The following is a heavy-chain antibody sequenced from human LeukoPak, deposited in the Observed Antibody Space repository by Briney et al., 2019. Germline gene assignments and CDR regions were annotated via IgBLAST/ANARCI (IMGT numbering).Heavy chain of an antibody. Sequence: ASVKVSCKASGYTFSSYAMHWVRQAPGQRLEWMGWINAGNGNTKYPRKFQGRVTITRDTSASTAHMELSSLGAEDTAVYYCARVIGYYYDSSGYLDYWGQGTLVTVSS. CDR1: GYTFSSYA. CDR3: ARVIGYYYDSSGYLDY. CDR2: INAGNGNT. V-gene: IGHV1-3*01. D-gene: IGHD3-22*01. J-gene: IGHJ4*02.